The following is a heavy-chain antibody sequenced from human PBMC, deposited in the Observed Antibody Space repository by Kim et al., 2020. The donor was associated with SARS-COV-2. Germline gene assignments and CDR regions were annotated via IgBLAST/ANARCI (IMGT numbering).Heavy chain of an antibody. CDR3: ARGYSYGTHYYYYGMDV. D-gene: IGHD5-18*01. CDR1: GGSISSYY. Sequence: SETLSLTCTVSGGSISSYYWSWIRQPPGKGLEWIGYIYYSGSTNYNPSLKSRVTISVDTSKNQFSLKLSSVTAADTAVYYCARGYSYGTHYYYYGMDVWGQGTTVTVSS. J-gene: IGHJ6*02. CDR2: IYYSGST. V-gene: IGHV4-59*01.